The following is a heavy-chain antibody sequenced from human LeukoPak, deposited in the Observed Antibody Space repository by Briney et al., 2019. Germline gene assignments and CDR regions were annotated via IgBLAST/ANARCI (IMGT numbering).Heavy chain of an antibody. V-gene: IGHV3-23*01. D-gene: IGHD6-13*01. J-gene: IGHJ4*02. CDR1: GFTFSTYA. CDR2: ISGSGGST. Sequence: GGSLRLSCAASGFTFSTYAMSWVRQAPGKGLEWVSAISGSGGSTFNADSVKGRFTISRDNSKNTLFLQMNSLRAEDTALYYCAREGGSSSWRDYWGQGTLVTVSS. CDR3: AREGGSSSWRDY.